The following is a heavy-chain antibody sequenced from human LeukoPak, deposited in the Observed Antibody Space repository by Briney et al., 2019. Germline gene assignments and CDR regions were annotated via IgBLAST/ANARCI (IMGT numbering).Heavy chain of an antibody. V-gene: IGHV5-51*01. CDR1: GYSFTSYW. Sequence: GESLKISCKGSGYSFTSYWIGWVRQMPGKGLEWLGIIYPGDSDTRYSTSFQGQVTISASKSISTAYLQWSSLKASDTAMYYCARPGVVEASAPDYGMDVWGQGTTVTVSS. D-gene: IGHD1-26*01. CDR3: ARPGVVEASAPDYGMDV. CDR2: IYPGDSDT. J-gene: IGHJ6*02.